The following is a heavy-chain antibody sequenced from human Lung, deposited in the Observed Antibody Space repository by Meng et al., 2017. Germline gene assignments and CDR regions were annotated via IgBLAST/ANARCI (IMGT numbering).Heavy chain of an antibody. Sequence: VQLVESGGGLVQPGGSLRLSCAASGFTFTNHWMHWVRQDPGKGLVWVSRVNPDGNDVNYVDSVKGRFTISRDNAKDTVFLQMNNLSGDDTAVYYCTNDRLSEWGQGTLVTVSS. CDR3: TNDRLSE. CDR1: GFTFTNHW. J-gene: IGHJ1*01. CDR2: VNPDGNDV. V-gene: IGHV3-74*01. D-gene: IGHD1-1*01.